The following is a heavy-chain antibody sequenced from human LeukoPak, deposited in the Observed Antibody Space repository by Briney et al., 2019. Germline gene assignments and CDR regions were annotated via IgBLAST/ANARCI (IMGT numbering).Heavy chain of an antibody. Sequence: GGSLRLSCAASGFTFSNYAFVWVRQAPGKGLEWVSAISGSGGRTIHADSVKGRLTISRDNSRNTLYLQMNSLRADDTAIYYCGRDPNGDYIGAFDFWGQGTMVSVSS. V-gene: IGHV3-23*01. CDR3: GRDPNGDYIGAFDF. D-gene: IGHD4-17*01. J-gene: IGHJ3*01. CDR1: GFTFSNYA. CDR2: ISGSGGRT.